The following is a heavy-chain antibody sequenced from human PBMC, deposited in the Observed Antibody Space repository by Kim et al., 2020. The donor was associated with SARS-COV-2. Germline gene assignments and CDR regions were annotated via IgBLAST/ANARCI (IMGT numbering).Heavy chain of an antibody. V-gene: IGHV1-3*01. J-gene: IGHJ6*02. CDR3: ARDGSGSLIYSYYGMDV. CDR2: INAGKGNT. D-gene: IGHD3-10*01. Sequence: ASVKVSCKASGYTFTNHLLFWVRQAPGQRLEWMGWINAGKGNTKYSQKFQGRVTITRDTSASTGYMELSSLRSEDTAVYYCARDGSGSLIYSYYGMDVWGQGTTVTVSS. CDR1: GYTFTNHL.